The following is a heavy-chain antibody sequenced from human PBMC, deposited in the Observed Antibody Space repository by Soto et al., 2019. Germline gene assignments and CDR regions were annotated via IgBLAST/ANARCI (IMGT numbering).Heavy chain of an antibody. CDR2: IVPIYATA. Sequence: QVQLVQSGAEVKKPGSSVKVSCKASGDTFSSYAISWVRQAPGQGLEWVGGIVPIYATANYAQKFQGRVTITADESTNTVYMELSSLTSADTAVYYCAKTPPRTTATAYYFDFWGQGTLVTVSS. CDR3: AKTPPRTTATAYYFDF. D-gene: IGHD4-17*01. V-gene: IGHV1-69*12. CDR1: GDTFSSYA. J-gene: IGHJ4*02.